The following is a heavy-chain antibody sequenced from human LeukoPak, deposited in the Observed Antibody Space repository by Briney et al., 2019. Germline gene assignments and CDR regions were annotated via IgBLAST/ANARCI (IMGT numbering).Heavy chain of an antibody. CDR1: GGSISSGGYY. Sequence: PSETLSLTCTVSGGSISSGGYYWSWIRQPPGKGLEWIGEINHSGSTNYNPSLKSRVTISVDTSKNQFSLKLSSVTAADTAVYYCARGISSSWSRGKYDYWGQGTLVTVSS. V-gene: IGHV4-39*07. J-gene: IGHJ4*02. D-gene: IGHD6-13*01. CDR3: ARGISSSWSRGKYDY. CDR2: INHSGST.